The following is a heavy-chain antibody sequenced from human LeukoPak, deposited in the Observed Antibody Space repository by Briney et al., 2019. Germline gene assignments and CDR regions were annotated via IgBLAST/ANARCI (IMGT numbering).Heavy chain of an antibody. V-gene: IGHV1-18*01. CDR2: ISAYNGNT. Sequence: ASVKASCKASGYTFTSYGISWVRQAPGQGLEWMGWISAYNGNTNYAQKLQGRVTMTTDTSTSTAYMELRSLRSDDTAVYYCARGYYDSSEGAFDIWGQGTMVTVSS. D-gene: IGHD3-22*01. CDR1: GYTFTSYG. J-gene: IGHJ3*02. CDR3: ARGYYDSSEGAFDI.